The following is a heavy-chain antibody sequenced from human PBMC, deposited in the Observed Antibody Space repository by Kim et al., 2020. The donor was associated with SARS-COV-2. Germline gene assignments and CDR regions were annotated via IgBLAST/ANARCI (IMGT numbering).Heavy chain of an antibody. CDR2: INPNSGGT. CDR1: GYTFTGYY. CDR3: ARDRDTMVRGVYPTFYYYGMDV. Sequence: ASVKVSCKASGYTFTGYYMHWVRQAPGQGLEWMGRINPNSGGTNYAQKFQGRVTMTRDTSISTAYMELSRLRSDDTAVYYCARDRDTMVRGVYPTFYYYGMDVWGRGTTVTVSS. J-gene: IGHJ6*02. V-gene: IGHV1-2*06. D-gene: IGHD3-10*01.